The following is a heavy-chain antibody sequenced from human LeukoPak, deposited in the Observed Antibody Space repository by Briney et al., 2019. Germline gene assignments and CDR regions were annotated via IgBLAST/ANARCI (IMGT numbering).Heavy chain of an antibody. Sequence: ASVKVSCKASGYTFTSYGISWVRQAPGQGLEWMGWISAYNGNTNYAQKLQGRVTKTTDTSTSTAYMALRSLRSDDTAVYYCARVLRVAWLDYWGQGTLVTVSS. CDR1: GYTFTSYG. CDR2: ISAYNGNT. V-gene: IGHV1-18*01. J-gene: IGHJ4*02. CDR3: ARVLRVAWLDY. D-gene: IGHD2-15*01.